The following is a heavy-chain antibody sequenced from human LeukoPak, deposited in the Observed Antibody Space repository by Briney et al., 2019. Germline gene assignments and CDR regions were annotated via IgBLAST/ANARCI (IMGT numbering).Heavy chain of an antibody. V-gene: IGHV1-18*01. CDR1: GYTFTSYG. Sequence: GASVKVSCKASGYTFTSYGISWVRQAPGQGLEWMGWISAYNGNTNYAQKLQGRVTMTTDTSTSTAYMELRSLRSDDTAVYYCARYKLLWQWLVNNWFDPWGQGTLVTVSS. CDR2: ISAYNGNT. D-gene: IGHD6-19*01. J-gene: IGHJ5*02. CDR3: ARYKLLWQWLVNNWFDP.